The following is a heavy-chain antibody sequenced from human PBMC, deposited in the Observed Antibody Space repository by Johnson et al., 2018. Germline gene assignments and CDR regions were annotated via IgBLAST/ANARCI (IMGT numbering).Heavy chain of an antibody. J-gene: IGHJ3*02. D-gene: IGHD3-10*01. Sequence: QEQLREAGPGLVKPSVTMSLSCTVSSGSISSYYWSWIRQPPGKGLEWIGYIYYRGSTNSTPSLKSRVTISVDTSKNQFSLKLSSVTAADTAVYYCARDGHYYGSGSAFDIWGQGTMVTVSS. CDR1: SGSISSYY. CDR2: IYYRGST. V-gene: IGHV4-59*01. CDR3: ARDGHYYGSGSAFDI.